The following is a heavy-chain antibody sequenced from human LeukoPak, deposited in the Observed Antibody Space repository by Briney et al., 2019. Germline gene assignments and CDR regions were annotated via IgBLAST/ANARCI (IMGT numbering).Heavy chain of an antibody. D-gene: IGHD6-19*01. J-gene: IGHJ4*02. Sequence: MSSETLSLTCAVYGGSFSGYYWSWIRQPPGKGLEWIGEINHSGSTNYNPSVKSRVTISVDTSKNQFSLKLNSVTAADTAVYYCVSRYSSGGFEAENWGQGTLVTVSS. CDR3: VSRYSSGGFEAEN. CDR1: GGSFSGYY. CDR2: INHSGST. V-gene: IGHV4-34*01.